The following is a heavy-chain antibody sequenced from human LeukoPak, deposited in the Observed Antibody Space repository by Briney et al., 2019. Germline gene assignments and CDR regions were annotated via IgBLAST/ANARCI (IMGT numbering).Heavy chain of an antibody. CDR1: GFTFSSYA. CDR3: AKGGCTNGVCYPSYWYFDL. CDR2: ISGSGGST. D-gene: IGHD2-8*01. J-gene: IGHJ2*01. V-gene: IGHV3-23*01. Sequence: PGGSLRLSCAASGFTFSSYAMSWVRQAPGKGLEWVSAISGSGGSTYYADSVKGRFTISRDNSKNTLYLQMNSLRADDTAVYYCAKGGCTNGVCYPSYWYFDLWGRGTLVTVSS.